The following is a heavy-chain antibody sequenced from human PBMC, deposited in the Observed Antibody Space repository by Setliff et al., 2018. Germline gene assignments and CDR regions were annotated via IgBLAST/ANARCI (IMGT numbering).Heavy chain of an antibody. D-gene: IGHD3-10*01. J-gene: IGHJ6*03. CDR3: MSTPSGTYSTYYYYYNMDV. CDR1: GFTFSNAW. V-gene: IGHV3-15*01. Sequence: GGSLRLSCAASGFTFSNAWMSWVRQAPGKGLEWVGRIKRKTDGETTDYAAPVKGRFIISRDDSKRTLYLQMNSLKNEDTALYYCMSTPSGTYSTYYYYYNMDVWGKGTQVTVSS. CDR2: IKRKTDGETT.